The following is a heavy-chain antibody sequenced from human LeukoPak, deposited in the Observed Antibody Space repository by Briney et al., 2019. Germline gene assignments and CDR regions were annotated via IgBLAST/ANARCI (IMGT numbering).Heavy chain of an antibody. CDR1: GFSLSTSGVS. Sequence: SGPTLANPTQTLTLTFTFSGFSLSTSGVSVGWIRQPPGKALEWLGIIYWDDDKRYSTSLKTRLTITKDTSKNQMVLTMTNMDPVDTATYCCAHRYSSGWYSCFDYWGQGTLVTVSS. J-gene: IGHJ4*02. D-gene: IGHD6-19*01. V-gene: IGHV2-5*02. CDR3: AHRYSSGWYSCFDY. CDR2: IYWDDDK.